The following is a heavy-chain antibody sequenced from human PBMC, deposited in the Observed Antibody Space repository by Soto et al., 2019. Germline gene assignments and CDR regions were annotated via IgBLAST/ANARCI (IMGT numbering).Heavy chain of an antibody. D-gene: IGHD6-19*01. V-gene: IGHV3-23*01. CDR1: GFTFSTYA. CDR3: AKERSSGWSVDY. CDR2: ISSSGDST. J-gene: IGHJ4*02. Sequence: EVQLLESGGGLVQPGGSLRLSCAASGFTFSTYANNWVRQAPEKELEWVSGISSSGDSTYYADSVKGRFTVSRDNSKNTLYLQMNSLRAEDTAVFYCAKERSSGWSVDYWGQGTLVTVSS.